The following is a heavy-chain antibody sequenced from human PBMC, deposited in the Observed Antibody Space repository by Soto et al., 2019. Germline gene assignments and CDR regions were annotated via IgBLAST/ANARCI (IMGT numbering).Heavy chain of an antibody. CDR2: ISTYNGNT. Sequence: QVQLVQSGAEVKKPGASVKVSCKASGYTFTTYDISWVRQAPGQGLEWMGRISTYNGNTNYPQSLQGRPTMTTDTSTTTAYMELRNLSSDDTAVYYCARDPYRVLMVNAPNLYGMDVWGQGTTVTVSS. J-gene: IGHJ6*02. CDR3: ARDPYRVLMVNAPNLYGMDV. D-gene: IGHD2-8*01. V-gene: IGHV1-18*01. CDR1: GYTFTTYD.